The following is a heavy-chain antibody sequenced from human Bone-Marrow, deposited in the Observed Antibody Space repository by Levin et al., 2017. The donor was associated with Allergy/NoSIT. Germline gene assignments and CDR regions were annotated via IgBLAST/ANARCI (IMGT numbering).Heavy chain of an antibody. CDR3: AKDTGGASFDY. J-gene: IGHJ4*02. CDR1: GFTFSSYG. D-gene: IGHD2-8*02. Sequence: GESLKISCAASGFTFSSYGMHWVRQAPGKGLEWVAVISYDGSNKYYADSVKGRFTISRDNSKNTLYLQMNSLRAEDTAVYYCAKDTGGASFDYWGQGTLVTVSS. V-gene: IGHV3-30*18. CDR2: ISYDGSNK.